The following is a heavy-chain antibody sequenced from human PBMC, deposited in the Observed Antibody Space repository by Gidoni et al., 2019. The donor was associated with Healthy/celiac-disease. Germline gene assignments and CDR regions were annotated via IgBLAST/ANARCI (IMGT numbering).Heavy chain of an antibody. J-gene: IGHJ6*02. CDR1: GFTFSSYS. D-gene: IGHD6-13*01. Sequence: EVQLVESGGGLVKPGGSLRLSCAASGFTFSSYSMNWVRQAPGKGLEWVSSISSSSSYIYYADSVKGRFTISRDNAKNSLYLQMNSLRAEDTAVYYCARDLGSSSSWTTTSYYYGMDVWGQGTTVTVSS. CDR2: ISSSSSYI. CDR3: ARDLGSSSSWTTTSYYYGMDV. V-gene: IGHV3-21*01.